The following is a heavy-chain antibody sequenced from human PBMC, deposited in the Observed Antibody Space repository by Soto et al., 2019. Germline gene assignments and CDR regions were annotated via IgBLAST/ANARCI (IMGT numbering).Heavy chain of an antibody. Sequence: EVQLVESGGVVVQPGGSLRLSCAASGFTFDDHTMHWVRQAPGKGLEWVSLISWDGGSTYYADSVKGRFTISRDNSKNSLYLQMNSLRNEDTALYYCAKEDILAGGIDYWGQGTLVTVSS. J-gene: IGHJ4*02. CDR2: ISWDGGST. V-gene: IGHV3-43*01. CDR1: GFTFDDHT. CDR3: AKEDILAGGIDY. D-gene: IGHD3-9*01.